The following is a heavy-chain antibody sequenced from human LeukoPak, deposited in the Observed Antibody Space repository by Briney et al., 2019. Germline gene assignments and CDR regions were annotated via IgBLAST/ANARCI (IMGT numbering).Heavy chain of an antibody. CDR2: IYPADSDT. CDR3: ARSGGSYWFDP. CDR1: GYSFTTYW. V-gene: IGHV5-51*01. D-gene: IGHD2-15*01. Sequence: GESLKISCKGSGYSFTTYWIGWVRQMPGKGLEWMGIIYPADSDTRYSPSFQDQVTISADKSISTACLQWSSLKASDTAMYYCARSGGSYWFDPWGQGSLVTVSS. J-gene: IGHJ5*02.